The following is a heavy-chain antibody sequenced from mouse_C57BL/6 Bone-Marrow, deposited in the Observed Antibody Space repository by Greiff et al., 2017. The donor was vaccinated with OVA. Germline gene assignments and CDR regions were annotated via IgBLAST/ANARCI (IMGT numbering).Heavy chain of an antibody. CDR3: ASGDCYYVDY. J-gene: IGHJ2*01. Sequence: EVMLVESGGGLVKPGGSLKLSCAASGFTFSDYGMHWVRQAPEKGLEWVAYISSGSSTIYYADTVKGRFTISRDNAKNTLFLQMTSLRSEDTAIDYCASGDCYYVDYWGQGTTLTVSS. CDR2: ISSGSSTI. CDR1: GFTFSDYG. V-gene: IGHV5-17*01.